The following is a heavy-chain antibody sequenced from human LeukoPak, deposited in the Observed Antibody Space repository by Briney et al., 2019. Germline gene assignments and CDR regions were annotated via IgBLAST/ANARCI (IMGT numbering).Heavy chain of an antibody. D-gene: IGHD4-17*01. V-gene: IGHV1-8*03. CDR1: GYTFTSYD. CDR3: ARGPRDYGDYDFSYMDV. Sequence: ASVKVSCKASGYTFTSYDINWVRQATGQGLEWMGWMNPNSGNTGYAQKFQGRVTITRNTSISTAYMELSSLRSEDKAVYYCARGPRDYGDYDFSYMDVWGKGTNVTVSS. J-gene: IGHJ6*03. CDR2: MNPNSGNT.